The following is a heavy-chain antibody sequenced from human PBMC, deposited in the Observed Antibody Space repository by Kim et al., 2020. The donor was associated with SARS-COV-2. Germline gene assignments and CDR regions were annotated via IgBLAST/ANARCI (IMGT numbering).Heavy chain of an antibody. V-gene: IGHV1-24*01. CDR3: AALERPTVTWDWYFDL. CDR2: FDPEDGET. Sequence: ASVKVSCKVSGYTLTELSMHWVRQAPGKGLEWMGGFDPEDGETIYAQKFQGRVTMTEDTSTDTAYMELSSLRSEDTAVYYCAALERPTVTWDWYFDLWGRGTLVTVSS. D-gene: IGHD4-17*01. CDR1: GYTLTELS. J-gene: IGHJ2*01.